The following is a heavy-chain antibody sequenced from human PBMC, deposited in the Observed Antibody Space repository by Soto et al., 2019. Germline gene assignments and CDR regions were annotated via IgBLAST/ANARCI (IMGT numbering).Heavy chain of an antibody. D-gene: IGHD6-25*01. CDR3: AREVIAATGTIRWFDP. CDR1: GFTFSRHW. CDR2: INDDGSST. J-gene: IGHJ5*02. Sequence: GGSLRLSCAASGFTFSRHWMHWVRQTPGKGPVWVSRINDDGSSTKYADSVKGRFTIARDNAKNTVFLQMSSLRAEDTAVYYCAREVIAATGTIRWFDPWGQGTLVTVS. V-gene: IGHV3-74*03.